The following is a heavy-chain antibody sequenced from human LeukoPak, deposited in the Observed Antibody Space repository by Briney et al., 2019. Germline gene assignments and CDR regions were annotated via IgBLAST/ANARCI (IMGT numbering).Heavy chain of an antibody. Sequence: ASVKVSCKASGYTFTGYYMHWVRQAPGQGLEWMGWINPNSGGTNYAQKFQGRVTMTRDTSISTAYMELSRLRSDDTAAYYCARGAYYDSSGYFKTTYYFDYWGQGTLVTVSS. CDR2: INPNSGGT. V-gene: IGHV1-2*02. J-gene: IGHJ4*02. CDR1: GYTFTGYY. D-gene: IGHD3-22*01. CDR3: ARGAYYDSSGYFKTTYYFDY.